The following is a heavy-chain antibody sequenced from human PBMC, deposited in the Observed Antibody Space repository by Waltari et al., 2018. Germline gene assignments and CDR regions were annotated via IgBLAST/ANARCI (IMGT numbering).Heavy chain of an antibody. CDR3: ARGGSHYYDSSGSPYNWFDP. Sequence: QVQLQESGPGLVKPSETLSLTCTVSGYSISSGYYWGWIRQPPGKGLEWIGSVYHSGSTYYNPSRKSRVTISVDTSKNQFSVKLSSVTAADTAVYYCARGGSHYYDSSGSPYNWFDPWGQGTLVTVSS. V-gene: IGHV4-38-2*02. CDR2: VYHSGST. CDR1: GYSISSGYY. D-gene: IGHD3-22*01. J-gene: IGHJ5*02.